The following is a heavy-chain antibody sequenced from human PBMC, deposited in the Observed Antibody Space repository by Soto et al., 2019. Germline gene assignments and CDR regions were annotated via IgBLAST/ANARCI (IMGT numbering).Heavy chain of an antibody. CDR2: IYYSGST. V-gene: IGHV4-39*01. J-gene: IGHJ4*02. CDR3: ARHGPGGSYSDY. Sequence: QLQLQESGPGLVKPSETLSLTCTVSGGSISSSSYYWGWIRQPPGKGPEWIGSIYYSGSTYYNPSLKRRVTISVDTSKNQFSRKLSSVTAADTAVYYCARHGPGGSYSDYWGQGTLVTVSS. CDR1: GGSISSSSYY. D-gene: IGHD1-26*01.